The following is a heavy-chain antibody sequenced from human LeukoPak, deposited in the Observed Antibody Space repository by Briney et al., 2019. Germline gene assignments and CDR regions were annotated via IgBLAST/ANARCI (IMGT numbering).Heavy chain of an antibody. V-gene: IGHV1-18*01. CDR3: ARDGGYSSSSGRYYYYMDV. Sequence: ASVKVSCKASGYTFTSYGISWVRQAPGQGLEWMGWISAYNGNTNYAQKLQGRVTMTTDTSTSTAYMELRSLRPDDTAVYYCARDGGYSSSSGRYYYYMDVWGKGTTVTVSS. CDR2: ISAYNGNT. D-gene: IGHD6-6*01. CDR1: GYTFTSYG. J-gene: IGHJ6*03.